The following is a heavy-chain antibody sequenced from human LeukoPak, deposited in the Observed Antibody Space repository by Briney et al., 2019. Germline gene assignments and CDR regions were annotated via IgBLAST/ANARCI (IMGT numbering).Heavy chain of an antibody. Sequence: ASVKVSCKASGYTFTTYGISWVRQAPGQGLEWLGWISAYNGNTNYAQKLQGRATMTTDTSTSTVYMELRSLRSDDTAVYYCARGSNGDYVVWGQGTLVTVSS. V-gene: IGHV1-18*01. CDR3: ARGSNGDYVV. CDR1: GYTFTTYG. CDR2: ISAYNGNT. J-gene: IGHJ4*02. D-gene: IGHD4-17*01.